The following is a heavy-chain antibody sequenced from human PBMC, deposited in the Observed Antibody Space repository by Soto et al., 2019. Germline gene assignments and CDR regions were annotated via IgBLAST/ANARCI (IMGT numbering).Heavy chain of an antibody. CDR2: ISAYNGNT. V-gene: IGHV1-18*04. J-gene: IGHJ5*02. D-gene: IGHD2-2*01. Sequence: ASVKVSCKASGYTFTSYGISWVRQAPGQGLEWMGWISAYNGNTNYAQKLQGRVTMTTDTSTSTAYMELRSLRSDDTAVYYCARDVYCSSTSCYRNNWFDHWGHGTLVTVSS. CDR3: ARDVYCSSTSCYRNNWFDH. CDR1: GYTFTSYG.